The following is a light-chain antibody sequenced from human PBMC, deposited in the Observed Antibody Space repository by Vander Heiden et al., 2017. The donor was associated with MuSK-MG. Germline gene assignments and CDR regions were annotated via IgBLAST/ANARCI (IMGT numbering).Light chain of an antibody. CDR1: SSYVGGYNY. V-gene: IGLV2-8*01. CDR2: EVS. J-gene: IGLJ1*01. CDR3: SSYAGSNNYV. Sequence: SALTQPPSASGSPGQSVTISCPRTSSYVGGYNYVSWYQQHPGKAPKLMIYEVSKRPSGVPDRFSGSKSGNTASLTVSGLQAEDEADYYCSSYAGSNNYVFGTGTKVTVL.